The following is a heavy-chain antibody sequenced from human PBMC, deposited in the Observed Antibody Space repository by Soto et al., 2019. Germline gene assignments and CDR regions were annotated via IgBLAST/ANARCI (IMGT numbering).Heavy chain of an antibody. CDR2: ISAYNGNT. Sequence: ASLKVSCKASGYTFTSYGISWVRQAPGQGLEWMGWISAYNGNTNYAQKLQGRVTMTTDTSTSTAYMELRSLRSDDTAVYYCARPVDSSGYYYLNWFDPWGQGTLVTVSS. CDR1: GYTFTSYG. V-gene: IGHV1-18*04. D-gene: IGHD3-22*01. CDR3: ARPVDSSGYYYLNWFDP. J-gene: IGHJ5*02.